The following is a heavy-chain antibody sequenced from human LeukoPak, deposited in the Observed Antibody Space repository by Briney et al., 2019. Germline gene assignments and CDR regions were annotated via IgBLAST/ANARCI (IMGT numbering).Heavy chain of an antibody. D-gene: IGHD4-17*01. V-gene: IGHV1-2*02. CDR2: INPNSGDT. Sequence: ASVKVSCKASGYTFTGYYMHWVRQAPGQGLEWMGWINPNSGDTKYAQKFQGRVTMTWDTSISTAYMELSRLRSDDTAVYYCARDLLVSTVTTDYWGQGTLVTVSS. CDR1: GYTFTGYY. J-gene: IGHJ4*02. CDR3: ARDLLVSTVTTDY.